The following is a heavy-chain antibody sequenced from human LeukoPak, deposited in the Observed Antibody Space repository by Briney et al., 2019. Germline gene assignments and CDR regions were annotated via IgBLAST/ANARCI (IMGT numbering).Heavy chain of an antibody. CDR3: ARVLAHSRYYFDY. D-gene: IGHD3-3*01. CDR2: ISSSSSYI. J-gene: IGHJ4*02. Sequence: GGSLRLSCAASGFTFSSYSMNWVRQAPGKGLEWVSSISSSSSYIYYADSVKGRFTISRDNAKNSLYLQMNSLRAEDTAVYYCARVLAHSRYYFDYWGQGTLVNVSS. CDR1: GFTFSSYS. V-gene: IGHV3-21*01.